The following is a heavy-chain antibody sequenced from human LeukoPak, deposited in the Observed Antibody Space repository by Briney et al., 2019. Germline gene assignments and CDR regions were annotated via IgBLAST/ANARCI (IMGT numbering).Heavy chain of an antibody. V-gene: IGHV1-46*01. CDR2: IYPRDGST. CDR1: GYTFTSNY. Sequence: ASVKVSCKASGYTFTSNYIHWVRQAPGQGLEWMGMIYPRDGSTSYAQEFQGRVTVTRDTSTSTVHMELSGLRSEDTAVYCCARDQEGFDYWGQGTLVTVSS. CDR3: ARDQEGFDY. J-gene: IGHJ4*02.